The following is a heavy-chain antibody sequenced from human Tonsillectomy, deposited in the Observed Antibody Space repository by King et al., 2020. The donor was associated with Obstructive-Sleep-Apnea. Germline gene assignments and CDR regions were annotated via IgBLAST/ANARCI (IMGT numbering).Heavy chain of an antibody. Sequence: QLQESGPGLVKPSETLSLTCTVSGGSISSYYWSWIRPPPGKGLEWIGYIYYSGSTNYNPSLKSRVTISVDTSKNQFSLKLSSVTAADTAVYYCARVRHYYDSSGGSGDNWFDPWGQGTLVTVSS. V-gene: IGHV4-59*01. CDR2: IYYSGST. D-gene: IGHD3-22*01. CDR1: GGSISSYY. CDR3: ARVRHYYDSSGGSGDNWFDP. J-gene: IGHJ5*02.